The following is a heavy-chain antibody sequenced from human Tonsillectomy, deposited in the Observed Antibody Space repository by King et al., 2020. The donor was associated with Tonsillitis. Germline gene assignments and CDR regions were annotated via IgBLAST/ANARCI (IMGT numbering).Heavy chain of an antibody. Sequence: TLKESGPVLVKPTETLTLTCTVSGFSLSNARMGVRWIRQPPGKAPEWLVHIFSNDEKSYKTSLKSRLTISKDTAKSQVVLIMTNMDPVDTATYYCARILKLWWFAVDFWGQGTLVTVSS. CDR2: IFSNDEK. V-gene: IGHV2-26*01. J-gene: IGHJ4*02. CDR3: ARILKLWWFAVDF. D-gene: IGHD2-21*01. CDR1: GFSLSNARMG.